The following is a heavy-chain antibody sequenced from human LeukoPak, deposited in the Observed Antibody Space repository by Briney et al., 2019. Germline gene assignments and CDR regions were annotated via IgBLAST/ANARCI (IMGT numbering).Heavy chain of an antibody. CDR3: AKAPTDGHFYYYMDV. Sequence: GGSLRLSCAASGFTFSSYAMSWVRQAPGKGLEWVSAISGSGGSTNYADSVKGRFTISRDNSKNTVYLQMNSLRAEDTAVYYCAKAPTDGHFYYYMDVWGKGTTVTVSS. J-gene: IGHJ6*03. CDR2: ISGSGGST. D-gene: IGHD4-17*01. CDR1: GFTFSSYA. V-gene: IGHV3-23*01.